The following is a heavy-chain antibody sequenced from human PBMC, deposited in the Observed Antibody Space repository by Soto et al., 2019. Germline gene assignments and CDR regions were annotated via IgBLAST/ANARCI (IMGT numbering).Heavy chain of an antibody. CDR3: ARVAGGRVVVVDH. D-gene: IGHD2-15*01. CDR2: ITAIGADT. J-gene: IGHJ4*02. CDR1: GFTFSSFA. Sequence: EVRLLESGGALVQPGGSLRLACEPSGFTFSSFAMTWVRQAPGKGLEWVSAITAIGADTHYVDSAKGRFTISRDNSKNMLYLQMNSLRAEDTAKYYCARVAGGRVVVVDHWGQGTLVTVSS. V-gene: IGHV3-23*01.